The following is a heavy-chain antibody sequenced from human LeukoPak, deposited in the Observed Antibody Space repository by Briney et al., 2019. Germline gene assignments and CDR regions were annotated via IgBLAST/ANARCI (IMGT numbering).Heavy chain of an antibody. Sequence: SETLSLTCSVSGDSISNYYWSWIRQSAGKGLEWIGRIYSSGSTDYNPSLKSRVSMSVDTSKNQFSLKLSSVTAADTAVYYCAREDDWGQGTLVTVSS. V-gene: IGHV4-4*07. CDR3: AREDD. CDR2: IYSSGST. CDR1: GDSISNYY. J-gene: IGHJ4*02.